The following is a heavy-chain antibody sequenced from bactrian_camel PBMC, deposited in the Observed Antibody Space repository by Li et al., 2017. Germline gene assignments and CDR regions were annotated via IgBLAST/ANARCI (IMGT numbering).Heavy chain of an antibody. J-gene: IGHJ6*01. D-gene: IGHD4*01. V-gene: IGHV3S53*01. CDR3: AADSAKGVIDIEDYSNYACTGGLSDFGY. CDR2: IDKDGGT. CDR1: GYIGISGC. Sequence: HVQLVESGGGTVQAGGTLTLTCEASGYIGISGCFAWFRQAPGKEREGVATIDKDGGTTYADSLEGRFTISKDDAKNTLFLEMNSLEPEDSAMYYCAADSAKGVIDIEDYSNYACTGGLSDFGYWGQGTQVTVS.